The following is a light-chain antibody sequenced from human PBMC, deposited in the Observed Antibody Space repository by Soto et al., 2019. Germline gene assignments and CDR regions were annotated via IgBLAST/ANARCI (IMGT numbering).Light chain of an antibody. CDR1: SSDVGGYHF. CDR2: EVS. CDR3: FSYSGSSTFVV. V-gene: IGLV2-23*02. J-gene: IGLJ2*01. Sequence: QAVVTQPASVSGSPGQSITISCTGTSSDVGGYHFVSWYQQHPGKAPKLMLSEVSKRPSGVSTRFSGSKSGNTASLTISGIQAEDEADYYCFSYSGSSTFVVFGGGTQLTVL.